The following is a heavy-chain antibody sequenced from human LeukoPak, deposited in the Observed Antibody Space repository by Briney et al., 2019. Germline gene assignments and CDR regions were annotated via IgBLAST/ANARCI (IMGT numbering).Heavy chain of an antibody. J-gene: IGHJ4*02. CDR1: GYSISSGYY. CDR3: ARSPPANTGDY. D-gene: IGHD1-14*01. V-gene: IGHV4-38-2*02. Sequence: PSETLSLTCTVSGYSISSGYYWGWIRQPPGKGLEWIGSIYYSGSTYYNPSLKSRVTISVDTSKNQFSLKLSSVTAADTAVYYCARSPPANTGDYWGQGTLVTVSS. CDR2: IYYSGST.